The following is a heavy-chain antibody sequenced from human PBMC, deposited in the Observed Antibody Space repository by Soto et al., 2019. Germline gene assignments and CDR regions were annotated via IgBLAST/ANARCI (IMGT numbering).Heavy chain of an antibody. J-gene: IGHJ6*02. V-gene: IGHV4-59*02. CDR1: GASVNSYY. Sequence: QVELQESGPGLVKPSETLSLACSVFGASVNSYYWSWIRQSPGRGLAWIGHIFNSGTIHYNPSLKTRVTMSVVSSQNQVSLKMNSVTAADTAIYYCGRDLLATASARWYFYYGLDVWGQGTAVTVSS. CDR3: GRDLLATASARWYFYYGLDV. D-gene: IGHD3-3*02. CDR2: IFNSGTI.